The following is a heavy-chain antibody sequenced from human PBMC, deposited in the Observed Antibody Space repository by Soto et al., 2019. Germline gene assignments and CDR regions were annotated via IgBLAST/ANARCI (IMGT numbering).Heavy chain of an antibody. D-gene: IGHD4-17*01. V-gene: IGHV3-23*01. Sequence: PGGSLRLSCAASGFTFSSYAMSWVRQAPGKGLKWISSISGSGTSTYYADSVKGRFTISRDNSKNTMYLQMNSLRAEDTALYFCAKENTPDYGDYVDYWGQGPLVTASS. CDR1: GFTFSSYA. CDR3: AKENTPDYGDYVDY. CDR2: ISGSGTST. J-gene: IGHJ4*02.